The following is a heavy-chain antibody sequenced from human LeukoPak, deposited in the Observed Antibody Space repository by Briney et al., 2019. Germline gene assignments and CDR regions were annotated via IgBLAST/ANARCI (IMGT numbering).Heavy chain of an antibody. V-gene: IGHV3-66*01. Sequence: GGSLRLSCAASGFTVSSNYMSWVRQARGKGLEWVSVIYSGGSTYYADSVKGRFTISRDNSKNTLYLQMNSLRAEDTAVYYCAREDYYDSSGYTYWGQGTLVTVSS. CDR2: IYSGGST. J-gene: IGHJ4*02. CDR3: AREDYYDSSGYTY. D-gene: IGHD3-22*01. CDR1: GFTVSSNY.